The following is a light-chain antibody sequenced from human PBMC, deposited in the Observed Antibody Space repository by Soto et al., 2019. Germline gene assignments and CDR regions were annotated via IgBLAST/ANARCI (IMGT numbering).Light chain of an antibody. V-gene: IGKV1-5*01. J-gene: IGKJ1*01. Sequence: DIHITQSPSTLSASVVARVTITCRASQSISGWLAWYQQKPGKAPKLLIYDVSSLESGVPSRFSGSGSGTEFTLAISSLQPDDFATYYCQQYNSYPWTFGQGTKVDIK. CDR1: QSISGW. CDR3: QQYNSYPWT. CDR2: DVS.